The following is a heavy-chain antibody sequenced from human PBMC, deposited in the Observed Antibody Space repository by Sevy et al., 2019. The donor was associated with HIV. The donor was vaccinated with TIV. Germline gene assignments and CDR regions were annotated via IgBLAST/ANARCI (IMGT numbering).Heavy chain of an antibody. CDR2: IKSEFDGGAI. V-gene: IGHV3-15*01. J-gene: IGHJ6*02. Sequence: GGSLRLSCTASGFTFSSAWMSWVRQAPGKGLEWVGRIKSEFDGGAIDYAAPVKGRFTIPREDSKNTGYLKMNSLKTEDTAVYYCITDPAYRGYDEEVINYYFYGMDVWGQGTTVTVSS. D-gene: IGHD5-12*01. CDR3: ITDPAYRGYDEEVINYYFYGMDV. CDR1: GFTFSSAW.